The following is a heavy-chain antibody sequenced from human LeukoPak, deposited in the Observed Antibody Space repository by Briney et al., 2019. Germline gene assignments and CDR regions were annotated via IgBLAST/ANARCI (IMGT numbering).Heavy chain of an antibody. V-gene: IGHV3-30*02. CDR2: IRYDASNE. Sequence: GGSLRLSCSASGFTFSTYGMHWVRQAPDKGLEWVAFIRYDASNEYYTDSVKGRFTISRDNSKNTLYLQMNSPGVEDTAVYYCCGDFDYWGQGTLVTVSS. CDR1: GFTFSTYG. J-gene: IGHJ4*02. D-gene: IGHD2-21*01. CDR3: CGDFDY.